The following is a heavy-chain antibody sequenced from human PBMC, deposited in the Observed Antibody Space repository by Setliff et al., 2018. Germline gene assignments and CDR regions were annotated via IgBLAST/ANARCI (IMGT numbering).Heavy chain of an antibody. J-gene: IGHJ4*02. CDR1: GESFSGHY. Sequence: SETLSLTCAVYGESFSGHYWSWIRQPPGKGLEWIGEINHSGSTNYNPSLKSRVTISVDTSKNQFSLKLSSVAVADTAVYYCARGFDVCGGGACYTDGPYYFDYWGLGTLVTVSS. V-gene: IGHV4-34*01. CDR3: ARGFDVCGGGACYTDGPYYFDY. CDR2: INHSGST. D-gene: IGHD2-21*02.